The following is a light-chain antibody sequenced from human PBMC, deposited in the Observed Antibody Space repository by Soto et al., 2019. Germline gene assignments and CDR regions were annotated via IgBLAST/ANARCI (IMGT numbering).Light chain of an antibody. Sequence: DIVMTQFPDSLAVSLGERATINCKSSQNILYSSNNRNYLAWYQQKPGQPPKLLISWASTRESGVPDRFSGSGSGTDFTLTISSLQAEDVAVYYCQQSYTTLPTFGQGTKLEIK. J-gene: IGKJ2*01. V-gene: IGKV4-1*01. CDR2: WAS. CDR3: QQSYTTLPT. CDR1: QNILYSSNNRNY.